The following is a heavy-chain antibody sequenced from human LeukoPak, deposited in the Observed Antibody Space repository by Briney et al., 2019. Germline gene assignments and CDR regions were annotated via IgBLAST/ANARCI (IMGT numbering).Heavy chain of an antibody. D-gene: IGHD3-9*01. CDR2: IKQDGSEK. V-gene: IGHV3-7*01. J-gene: IGHJ4*02. CDR1: GFTFSSYW. CDR3: ATSVRYFDWLLRAKYYFDY. Sequence: QPGGSLRLSCAASGFTFSSYWMSWVRQAPGKGLEWVANIKQDGSEKYYVDSVKGRFTISRDNAKNSLYLQMNSLRAEDTAVYYCATSVRYFDWLLRAKYYFDYWGQGTLVTVSS.